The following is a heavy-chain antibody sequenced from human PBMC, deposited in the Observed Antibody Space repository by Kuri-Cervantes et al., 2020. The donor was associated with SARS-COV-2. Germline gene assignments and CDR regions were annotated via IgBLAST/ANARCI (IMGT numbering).Heavy chain of an antibody. CDR2: ISYDGSNK. CDR3: ARQGGWKYGGNPGYFDY. D-gene: IGHD4-23*01. V-gene: IGHV3-30-3*01. J-gene: IGHJ4*02. Sequence: GESLKISCAASGFTSSSYAMHWVRQAPGKGLEWVAVISYDGSNKYYADSVKGRFTISRDNSKNALYLKMNSLRAEDTAVYYCARQGGWKYGGNPGYFDYWGQGTLVTVSS. CDR1: GFTSSSYA.